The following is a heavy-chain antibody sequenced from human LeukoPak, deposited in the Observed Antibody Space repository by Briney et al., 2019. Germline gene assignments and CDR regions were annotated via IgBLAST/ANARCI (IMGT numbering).Heavy chain of an antibody. CDR3: AELGITMIGGV. J-gene: IGHJ6*04. CDR1: GFTFSTYE. Sequence: GGSLRLSCVASGFTFSTYEMNWVRQAPGKGLEWVSYISSSGSTIYYADSVKGRFTISRDNAKNSLYLQMNSLRAEDTAVYYCAELGITMIGGVWGKGTTVTISS. D-gene: IGHD3-10*02. CDR2: ISSSGSTI. V-gene: IGHV3-48*03.